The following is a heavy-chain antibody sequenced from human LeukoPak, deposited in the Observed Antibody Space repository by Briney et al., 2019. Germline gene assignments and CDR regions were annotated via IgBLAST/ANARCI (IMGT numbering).Heavy chain of an antibody. J-gene: IGHJ4*02. D-gene: IGHD1-26*01. CDR2: IYYSGST. V-gene: IGHV4-39*01. CDR1: GGSISSSSYY. CDR3: ARHQRWELGFVY. Sequence: SETLSLTCTVSGGSISSSSYYWGWIRQPPGKGLEWIGSIYYSGSTYYNPSLKSRVTISVDTSKNRFSLKLSSVTAADTAVYYCARHQRWELGFVYWGQGTLVTVSS.